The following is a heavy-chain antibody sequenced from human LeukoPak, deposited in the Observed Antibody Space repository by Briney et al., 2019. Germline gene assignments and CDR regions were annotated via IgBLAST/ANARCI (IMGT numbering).Heavy chain of an antibody. V-gene: IGHV3-23*01. J-gene: IGHJ4*02. CDR1: GFTFSNYF. CDR3: AKKSGIVGGYHDY. Sequence: GGSLRLSCTASGFTFSNYFMSWVRQAPGKGLEWVSAISGSGGSTYYADSVKGRFTISRDNSKNTLYLQMNSLRADDTAVYYCAKKSGIVGGYHDYWGQGTLVTVSS. CDR2: ISGSGGST. D-gene: IGHD1-26*01.